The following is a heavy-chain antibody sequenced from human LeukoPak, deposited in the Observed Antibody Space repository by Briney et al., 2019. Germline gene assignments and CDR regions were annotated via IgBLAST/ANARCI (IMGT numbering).Heavy chain of an antibody. CDR1: GYTFTSYD. CDR2: MNPNSGNT. V-gene: IGHV1-8*01. Sequence: ASVKVSCKASGYTFTSYDINWVRQATGQGLEWMGWMNPNSGNTGYAQKCQGRVTMTRNTSISTAYMELSSLRSEDTAVYYCARGAPGSYCSGGSCPYFDYWGQGTLVTVSS. CDR3: ARGAPGSYCSGGSCPYFDY. D-gene: IGHD2-15*01. J-gene: IGHJ4*02.